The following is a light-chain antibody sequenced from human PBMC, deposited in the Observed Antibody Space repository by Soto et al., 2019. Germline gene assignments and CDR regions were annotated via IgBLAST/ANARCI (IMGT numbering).Light chain of an antibody. Sequence: QSVLTQPPSASGTPGQRVTISCSGSSSNIGSNYVYWYQQRPGTAPKLLIYRNNQRPSGVPDRFSGPKSGTSASLAISGLRSEDEADYYCAAWDDSLSGPVVFGGGTKVTVL. CDR3: AAWDDSLSGPVV. CDR2: RNN. V-gene: IGLV1-47*01. J-gene: IGLJ2*01. CDR1: SSNIGSNY.